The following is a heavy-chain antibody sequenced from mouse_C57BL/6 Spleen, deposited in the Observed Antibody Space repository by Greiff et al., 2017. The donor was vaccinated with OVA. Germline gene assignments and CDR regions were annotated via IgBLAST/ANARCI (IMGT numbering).Heavy chain of an antibody. V-gene: IGHV1-55*01. CDR1: GYTFTSYW. J-gene: IGHJ4*01. CDR3: AIYYYGSSPLYAMDY. D-gene: IGHD1-1*01. CDR2: IYPGSGSP. Sequence: QVQLQQPGAELVKPGASVKMSCKASGYTFTSYWITWVKQRPGQGLEWIGDIYPGSGSPNYNEKFKSKATLTVDTSSSTAYMQLSSLTSEDSAVYYCAIYYYGSSPLYAMDYWGQGTSGTVSS.